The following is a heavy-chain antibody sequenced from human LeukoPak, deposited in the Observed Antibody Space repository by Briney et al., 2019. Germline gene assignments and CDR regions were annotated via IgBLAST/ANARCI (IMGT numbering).Heavy chain of an antibody. Sequence: ASVKVSCKASGYTFTSYGINWVRQAPGQGLEWMGWISGYNGNTNYAQKLQGRVTMTTDTSTSTGYMELRSLRSDDTAVYYCARGPHWDPHFDYWGQGTLVTVSS. D-gene: IGHD7-27*01. CDR3: ARGPHWDPHFDY. J-gene: IGHJ4*02. CDR2: ISGYNGNT. V-gene: IGHV1-18*01. CDR1: GYTFTSYG.